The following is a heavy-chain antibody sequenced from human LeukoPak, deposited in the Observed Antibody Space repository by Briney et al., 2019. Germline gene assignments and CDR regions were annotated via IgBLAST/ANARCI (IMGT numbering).Heavy chain of an antibody. D-gene: IGHD1-26*01. J-gene: IGHJ4*02. CDR2: ISYSGST. V-gene: IGHV4-59*08. CDR1: GFTFSTYA. CDR3: ARHNIVGTPPCPFDY. Sequence: GSLRLSCAASGFTFSTYAMNWVRQPPGKGLECIGYISYSGSTNYNPSLKSRVTISVDTSKNQFSLKLNSVTAADTAVYYCARHNIVGTPPCPFDYWGQGTLVTVSS.